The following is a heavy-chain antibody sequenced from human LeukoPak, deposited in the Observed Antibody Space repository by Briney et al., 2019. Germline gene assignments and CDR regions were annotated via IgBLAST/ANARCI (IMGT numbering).Heavy chain of an antibody. CDR2: IIPIFGTA. V-gene: IGHV1-69*13. J-gene: IGHJ6*03. D-gene: IGHD2-2*01. CDR1: GYTFTSYG. CDR3: ARVGATNCSSTSCRYYYYYYMDA. Sequence: SVKVSCKASGYTFTSYGISWVRQAPGQGLEWMGGIIPIFGTANYAQKFQGRVTITADESTSTAYMELSSLRSEDTAVYYCARVGATNCSSTSCRYYYYYYMDAWGKGTTVTVSS.